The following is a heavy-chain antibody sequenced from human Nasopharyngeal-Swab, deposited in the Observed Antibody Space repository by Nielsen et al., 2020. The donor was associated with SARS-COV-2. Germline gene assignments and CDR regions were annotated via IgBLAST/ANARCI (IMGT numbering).Heavy chain of an antibody. CDR2: ISSSSSTS. CDR1: GITISSNG. J-gene: IGHJ4*02. D-gene: IGHD1-26*01. Sequence: GESLKISCAASGITISSNGMNWVRQAPGKGLEWVAYISSSSSTSYYADSAKGRFTISRDNPKNSLYLQMNSLRDEDTAVYYCARDVGIVGATLDNWGRGTLVTVSS. CDR3: ARDVGIVGATLDN. V-gene: IGHV3-48*02.